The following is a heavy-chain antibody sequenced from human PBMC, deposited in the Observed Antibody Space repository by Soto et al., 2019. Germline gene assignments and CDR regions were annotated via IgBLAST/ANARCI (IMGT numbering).Heavy chain of an antibody. CDR3: ARDFEY. V-gene: IGHV3-74*01. Sequence: EVQLVESWGGLVQPGGSLRLSCEASGFTFSTFWMHWVRQAPGKGLVWVSRINSDGSSTNYADSVKGRVTISRDNAKNTLYLQLSSLRPEDTAVYYCARDFEYWGQGTLVTVSS. J-gene: IGHJ4*02. CDR2: INSDGSST. CDR1: GFTFSTFW.